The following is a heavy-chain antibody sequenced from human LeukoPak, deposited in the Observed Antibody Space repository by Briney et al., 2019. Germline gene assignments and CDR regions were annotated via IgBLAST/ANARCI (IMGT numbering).Heavy chain of an antibody. CDR1: GGSISSYY. D-gene: IGHD3-3*01. Sequence: SETLSLTCTVSGGSISSYYWSWIRQPPGKGLEWIGYIYYSGSTNYNPSLKSRVTISVDTSKNLFSLKLSSVTAADTAVYYCARAYYDFWSGYSIDYYYYYYMDVWGKGTTVTVSS. J-gene: IGHJ6*03. CDR3: ARAYYDFWSGYSIDYYYYYYMDV. CDR2: IYYSGST. V-gene: IGHV4-59*01.